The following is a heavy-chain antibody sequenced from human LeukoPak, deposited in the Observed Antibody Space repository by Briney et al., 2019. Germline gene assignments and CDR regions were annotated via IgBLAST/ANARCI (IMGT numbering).Heavy chain of an antibody. CDR3: ARHMIPDWHASGALFDY. CDR1: GYSFTTYW. CDR2: IYPDDSDT. J-gene: IGHJ4*02. V-gene: IGHV5-51*01. Sequence: GESLKISCNASGYSFTTYWIGWVRQMPGKGLGWMGIIYPDDSDTRYSPSFQGQVTISTDRSITTAYLQWSSLKAADTAIYYCARHMIPDWHASGALFDYWGQGTLVTVSS. D-gene: IGHD3-10*01.